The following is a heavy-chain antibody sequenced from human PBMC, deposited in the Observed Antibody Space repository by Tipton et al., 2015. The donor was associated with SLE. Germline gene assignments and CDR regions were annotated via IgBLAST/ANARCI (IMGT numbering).Heavy chain of an antibody. Sequence: TLSLTCTVSGGSISTHYWSWIRQPPGKGLEWIGYTYYSGSTNYNPSLKSRATISVDMSKNQFSLKLTSVTAADTAVYYCARGGGSPSYWGQGTLVTVSS. D-gene: IGHD2-15*01. V-gene: IGHV4-59*11. J-gene: IGHJ4*02. CDR2: TYYSGST. CDR3: ARGGGSPSY. CDR1: GGSISTHY.